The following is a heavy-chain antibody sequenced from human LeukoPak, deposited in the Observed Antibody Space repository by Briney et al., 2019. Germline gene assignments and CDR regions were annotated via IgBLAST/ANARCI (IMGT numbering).Heavy chain of an antibody. J-gene: IGHJ4*02. CDR3: ARVGGAAMAFDY. CDR1: GDSISTYY. CDR2: IYYSGII. Sequence: SETLSLTCTVSGDSISTYYWSWIRQPPGKGLEWIGYIYYSGIINYNSSLKSRVTISGDTSKKQFSLKLSSVTAADTAVYYCARVGGAAMAFDYWGQGTLVTVSS. V-gene: IGHV4-59*12. D-gene: IGHD5-18*01.